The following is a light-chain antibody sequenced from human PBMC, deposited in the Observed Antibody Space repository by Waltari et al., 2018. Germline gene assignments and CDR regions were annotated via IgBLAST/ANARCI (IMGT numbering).Light chain of an antibody. Sequence: EIVLTQSPATLSLSPGERATLSCRASQSVSSYLAWYQQKPGQAPRLLIYYASNRATGIPARFSGSGSGTDFTPTISSLEPEDFAVYYCQQRSNWPWTFGQGTKVEIK. J-gene: IGKJ1*01. V-gene: IGKV3-11*01. CDR2: YAS. CDR1: QSVSSY. CDR3: QQRSNWPWT.